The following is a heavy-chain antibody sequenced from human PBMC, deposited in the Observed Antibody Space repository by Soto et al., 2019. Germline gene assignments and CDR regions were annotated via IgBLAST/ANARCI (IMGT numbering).Heavy chain of an antibody. CDR2: IIPIFGTA. CDR3: ATVFGGNYNDYFDK. Sequence: GASVKVSCKASGGTFSSYAISWVRQAPGQGLEWMGGIIPIFGTANYAQKFQGRVTITADESTSTAYMELSSLRSDDTAVYYCATVFGGNYNDYFDKWSQGTLVTVSS. CDR1: GGTFSSYA. D-gene: IGHD1-26*01. J-gene: IGHJ4*02. V-gene: IGHV1-69*13.